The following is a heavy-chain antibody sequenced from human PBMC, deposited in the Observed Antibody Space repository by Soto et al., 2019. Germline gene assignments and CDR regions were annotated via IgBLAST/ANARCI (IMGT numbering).Heavy chain of an antibody. D-gene: IGHD5-18*01. V-gene: IGHV1-3*01. J-gene: IGHJ4*02. Sequence: QVQLVQSGAEVKKSGASVKVSCKASGYTFISYAMNWVRQAPGQRLEWMGWINAGNGNTKYSQKFQGRVTITRDTSASTGYMELSSLRSEDTAVYYCARDPGYSYGYNWGQGTLVTVSS. CDR3: ARDPGYSYGYN. CDR2: INAGNGNT. CDR1: GYTFISYA.